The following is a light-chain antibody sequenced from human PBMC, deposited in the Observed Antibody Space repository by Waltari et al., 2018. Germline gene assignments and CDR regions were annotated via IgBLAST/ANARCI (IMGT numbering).Light chain of an antibody. CDR1: SSDVGSYNL. V-gene: IGLV2-23*02. CDR2: EVN. Sequence: QSALTQPASVSGSPGQSITISCTVTSSDVGSYNLVSWYQQHPGNTPKLMIYEVNKRPSGVSNRFSGSNSGNTASLTISGLQAEDEADYYCCSYVGSSTYVFGTGTKVTVL. J-gene: IGLJ1*01. CDR3: CSYVGSSTYV.